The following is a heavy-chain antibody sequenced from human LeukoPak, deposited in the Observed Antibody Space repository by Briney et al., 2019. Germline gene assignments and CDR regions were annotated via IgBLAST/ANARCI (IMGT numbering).Heavy chain of an antibody. J-gene: IGHJ4*02. D-gene: IGHD2-2*01. CDR2: IKQDGSEK. V-gene: IGHV3-7*01. CDR1: GFTFSSYW. CDR3: ATYKYCSSTSCYPFDY. Sequence: PGGSLRLSCAASGFTFSSYWMSWVRQAPGKGLEWVANIKQDGSEKYYVDSVKGRFTISRDNAKNSLYLQMNSLRAEDTAVYYCATYKYCSSTSCYPFDYWGQGTLVTVSS.